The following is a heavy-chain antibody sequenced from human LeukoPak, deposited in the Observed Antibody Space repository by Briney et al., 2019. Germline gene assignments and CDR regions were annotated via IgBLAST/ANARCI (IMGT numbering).Heavy chain of an antibody. Sequence: ASVKVSCKASGYTFTGYYMHWVRQAPGQGLEWMGWINPNSGGTNYAQKFQGWVTMTRNTSISTAYMELSRLRSDDTAVYYCARDVGATTDSLWFDPWGQGTLVTVSS. CDR3: ARDVGATTDSLWFDP. CDR1: GYTFTGYY. V-gene: IGHV1-2*04. D-gene: IGHD1-26*01. J-gene: IGHJ5*02. CDR2: INPNSGGT.